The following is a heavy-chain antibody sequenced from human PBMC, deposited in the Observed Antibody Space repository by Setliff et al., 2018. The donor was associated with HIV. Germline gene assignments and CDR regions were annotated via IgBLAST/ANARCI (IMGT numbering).Heavy chain of an antibody. CDR3: ARSNYGVYHDSKTGFRYFDL. J-gene: IGHJ2*01. D-gene: IGHD3-22*01. CDR1: GGSISSGSYY. Sequence: SETLSLTCTVSGGSISSGSYYWSWIRQPAGKGLEWIGHIYTSGSTNYNPSLKSRVTISVDTSKTQFSLKLSSVTAADTAVYYCARSNYGVYHDSKTGFRYFDLWGRGTLVTVSS. V-gene: IGHV4-61*09. CDR2: IYTSGST.